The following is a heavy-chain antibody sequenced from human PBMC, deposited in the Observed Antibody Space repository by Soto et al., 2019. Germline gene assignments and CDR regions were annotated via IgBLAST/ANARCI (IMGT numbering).Heavy chain of an antibody. J-gene: IGHJ4*02. Sequence: ASVKVSCKASGYTFTSYGISWVRQAPGQGLEWMGWISAYNGNTNYAQKLQGRVTMTTDTSTSTAYMELRSLRSDDTAVYYCARDLALRRGFGVSPALDYWGQGTLVTVS. V-gene: IGHV1-18*01. CDR3: ARDLALRRGFGVSPALDY. D-gene: IGHD3-16*01. CDR1: GYTFTSYG. CDR2: ISAYNGNT.